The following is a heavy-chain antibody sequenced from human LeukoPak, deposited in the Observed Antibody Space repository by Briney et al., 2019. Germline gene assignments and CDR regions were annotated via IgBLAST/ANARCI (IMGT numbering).Heavy chain of an antibody. CDR3: AKDLTDSSSFDY. CDR2: VSKDGGMK. V-gene: IGHV3-30*18. Sequence: GSLRLSCAASGFTFSGYGMHWVRQAPGKGPEWVAVVSKDGGMKYYVDSVKGRFTISRDNSKKTLYLQMNSLRVEDTAVYYCAKDLTDSSSFDYWGQGTLVTVSS. D-gene: IGHD3-22*01. J-gene: IGHJ4*02. CDR1: GFTFSGYG.